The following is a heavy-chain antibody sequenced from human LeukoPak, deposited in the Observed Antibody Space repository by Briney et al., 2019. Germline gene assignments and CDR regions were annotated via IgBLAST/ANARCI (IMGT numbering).Heavy chain of an antibody. CDR1: GFTFSSYA. J-gene: IGHJ4*02. Sequence: PGGSLRLSCAASGFTFSSYAMSWVRQAPGKGLEWVASIGAGSTPIYYADSVRGRFTVSRDNTKNSLYLQMNSLGGDDTAVYYCARDLLSSSIDYWGQGTLVTVSS. V-gene: IGHV3-48*04. CDR2: IGAGSTPI. D-gene: IGHD6-13*01. CDR3: ARDLLSSSIDY.